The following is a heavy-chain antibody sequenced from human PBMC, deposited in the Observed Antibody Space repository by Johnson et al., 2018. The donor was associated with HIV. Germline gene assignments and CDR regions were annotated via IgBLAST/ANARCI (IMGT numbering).Heavy chain of an antibody. Sequence: QVQLVESGGGVVQPGRSLGLSCAASGFTFSSYGMHWVRQAPGKGLDWVAVIWYDGSNKYYADSVKGRFTISRDNSKNTLYLQMSSLRAADTAVYYCAREWSSSRWTYGFHIWGQGTMVTVS. CDR1: GFTFSSYG. V-gene: IGHV3-33*01. CDR3: AREWSSSRWTYGFHI. CDR2: IWYDGSNK. D-gene: IGHD6-13*01. J-gene: IGHJ3*02.